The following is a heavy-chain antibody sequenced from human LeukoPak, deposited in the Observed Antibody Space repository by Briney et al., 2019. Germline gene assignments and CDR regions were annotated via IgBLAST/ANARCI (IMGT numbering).Heavy chain of an antibody. Sequence: GASVTVSCKASGGTFSSYAISWVRQAPGQGLEWMGRIIPILGIANYAQKFQGRVTITADKSTSTAYMELSSLRSEDTAVYYCARDKGVVGSGSYLSPWGQGTLVTVSS. J-gene: IGHJ5*02. CDR2: IIPILGIA. V-gene: IGHV1-69*10. CDR3: ARDKGVVGSGSYLSP. D-gene: IGHD1-26*01. CDR1: GGTFSSYA.